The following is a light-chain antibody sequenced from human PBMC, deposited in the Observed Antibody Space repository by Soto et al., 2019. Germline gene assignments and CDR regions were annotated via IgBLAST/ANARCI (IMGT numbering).Light chain of an antibody. Sequence: EIVLTQFPATVSLSPGERATLSCRASQSVSSYLAWYQQKPGQAPRLLIYDASNRAPGIPARFSGSGSGTDFTLTISSLEPEDFAVYYCQQRSNWPLAFGGGTKVEIK. CDR1: QSVSSY. CDR2: DAS. CDR3: QQRSNWPLA. J-gene: IGKJ4*01. V-gene: IGKV3-11*01.